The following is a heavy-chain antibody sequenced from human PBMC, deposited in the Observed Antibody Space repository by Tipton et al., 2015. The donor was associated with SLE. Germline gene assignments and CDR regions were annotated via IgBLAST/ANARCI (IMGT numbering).Heavy chain of an antibody. V-gene: IGHV5-51*03. Sequence: QLVQSGAEVKKPGESLKISCKGSGYSFNSYWIGWVRQMPGKGLEWMGIVYPGDSETRYSQSFRGQVTISVDKSISTAYLQWSSLKASDTAMYYCASGPDSYYFDYWGQGTLVTVSS. J-gene: IGHJ4*02. CDR2: VYPGDSET. CDR1: GYSFNSYW. D-gene: IGHD1-14*01. CDR3: ASGPDSYYFDY.